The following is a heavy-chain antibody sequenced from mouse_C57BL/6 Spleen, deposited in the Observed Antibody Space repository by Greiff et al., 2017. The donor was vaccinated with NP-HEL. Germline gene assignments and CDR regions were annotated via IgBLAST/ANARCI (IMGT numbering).Heavy chain of an antibody. Sequence: DVKLVESGGGLVKPGGSLKLSCAASGFTFSSYAMSWVRQTPEKRLEWVATIIDGGSYTYYPDNVKGRFTISRANAKNNLYLQMSHLKSEDTAMYYCARDLMGGYAMDYWGQGTSVTVSS. J-gene: IGHJ4*01. CDR1: GFTFSSYA. V-gene: IGHV5-4*01. CDR2: IIDGGSYT. CDR3: ARDLMGGYAMDY.